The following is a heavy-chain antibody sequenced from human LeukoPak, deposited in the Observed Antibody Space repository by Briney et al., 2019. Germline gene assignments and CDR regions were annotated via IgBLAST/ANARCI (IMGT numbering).Heavy chain of an antibody. CDR2: ISSNGGST. CDR3: ARSMRGAYYYDSSDSFDI. J-gene: IGHJ3*02. D-gene: IGHD3-22*01. V-gene: IGHV3-64*01. Sequence: GGSLRLSCAASGFIFSSYAMHWVRQAPGKGLEYVSAISSNGGSTYYANSVKGRFTISRDNSKNTLYLQMGSLRAEDMAVYYCARSMRGAYYYDSSDSFDIWGQGTMVTVSS. CDR1: GFIFSSYA.